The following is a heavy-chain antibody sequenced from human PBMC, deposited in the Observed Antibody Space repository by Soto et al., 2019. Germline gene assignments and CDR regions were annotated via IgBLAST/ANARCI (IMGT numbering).Heavy chain of an antibody. J-gene: IGHJ6*02. V-gene: IGHV1-69*01. D-gene: IGHD2-15*01. CDR1: GGTFSSYA. CDR3: ARELGYCSGGSCYYGMDV. Sequence: QVQLVQSGAEVKKPGSSVKVSCKASGGTFSSYAISWVRQAPGQGLEWMAGIIPIFGTANYAQKFQGRVTITADESTSTAYMELSSLRSEDTAVYYCARELGYCSGGSCYYGMDVWGQGTTVTVSS. CDR2: IIPIFGTA.